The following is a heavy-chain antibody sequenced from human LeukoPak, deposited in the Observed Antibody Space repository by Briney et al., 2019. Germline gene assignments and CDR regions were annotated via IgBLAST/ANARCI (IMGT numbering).Heavy chain of an antibody. CDR1: GFIVSSNY. CDR3: AKDREWEPLYYFDY. Sequence: GGSLRLSCAASGFIVSSNYMSWVRQAPGKGLEWVSIIYSGGRTYYADSVKGRFTISRDNSENMVYLQMNSLRAEDTAVYYCAKDREWEPLYYFDYWGQGTLVTVSS. CDR2: IYSGGRT. D-gene: IGHD1-26*01. J-gene: IGHJ4*02. V-gene: IGHV3-53*01.